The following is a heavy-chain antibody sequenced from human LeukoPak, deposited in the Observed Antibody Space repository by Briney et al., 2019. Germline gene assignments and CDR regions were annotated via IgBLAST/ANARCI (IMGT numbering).Heavy chain of an antibody. CDR3: AREPTTNDY. CDR1: GGSISSGDCY. V-gene: IGHV4-30-4*01. J-gene: IGHJ4*02. CDR2: IYYSGST. D-gene: IGHD4-17*01. Sequence: SQTLSLTCTVSGGSISSGDCYWSWIRQPPGKGLEWIGYIYYSGSTFYNPSLKSRITISIDTSKNQFSLKLSSVTAADTAVYYCAREPTTNDYWGQGTLVTVSS.